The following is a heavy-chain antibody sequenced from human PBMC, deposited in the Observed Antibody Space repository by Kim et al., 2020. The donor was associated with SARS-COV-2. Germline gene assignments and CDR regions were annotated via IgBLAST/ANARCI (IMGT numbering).Heavy chain of an antibody. D-gene: IGHD1-26*01. V-gene: IGHV4-59*01. CDR3: ARDGARYYYGMDV. CDR1: GGSISSYY. Sequence: SETLSLTCTVSGGSISSYYWSWIRQPPGKGLEWIGYIYYSGSTNYNPSLKSRVTISVDTSKNQFSLKLSSVTAADTAVYYCARDGARYYYGMDVWGQGTTVTVSS. CDR2: IYYSGST. J-gene: IGHJ6*02.